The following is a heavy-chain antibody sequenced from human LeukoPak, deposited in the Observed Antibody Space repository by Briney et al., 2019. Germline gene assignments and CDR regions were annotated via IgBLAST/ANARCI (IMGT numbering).Heavy chain of an antibody. CDR2: ISGSGGST. CDR3: ARDQTVPPGDAFDI. V-gene: IGHV3-23*01. Sequence: PGGSLRLSCAASGFTFSSYAMSWVRQAPGKGLEWASGISGSGGSTYYADSVKGRFTISRDNSKNTLYLQMNSLRAEDTAVYYCARDQTVPPGDAFDIWGQGTMVTVSS. CDR1: GFTFSSYA. D-gene: IGHD4-17*01. J-gene: IGHJ3*02.